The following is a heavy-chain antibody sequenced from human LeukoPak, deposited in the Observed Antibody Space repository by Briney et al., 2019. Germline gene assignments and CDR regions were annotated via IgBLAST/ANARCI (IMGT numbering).Heavy chain of an antibody. CDR3: ARAITMIRGNWFDP. J-gene: IGHJ5*02. D-gene: IGHD3-22*01. V-gene: IGHV4-59*01. CDR1: GGSFSGYY. CDR2: IYYSGST. Sequence: PSETLSLTCAVYGGSFSGYYWSWIRQPPGKGLEWIGYIYYSGSTNYNPSLKSRVTISVDTSKNQFSLKLSSVTAADTAVYYCARAITMIRGNWFDPWGQGTLVTVSS.